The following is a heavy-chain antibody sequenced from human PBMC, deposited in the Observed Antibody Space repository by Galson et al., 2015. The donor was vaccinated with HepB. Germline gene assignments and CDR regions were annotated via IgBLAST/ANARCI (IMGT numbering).Heavy chain of an antibody. CDR3: AREPTFGGVYGQDYFDY. V-gene: IGHV3-30-3*01. CDR2: ISYDGSNK. Sequence: SLRLSCAASGFTFSSYAMHWVRQAPGKGLEWVAVISYDGSNKYYADSAKGRFTISRDNSKNTLYLQMNSLRAEDTAVYYCAREPTFGGVYGQDYFDYWGQGTLVTVSS. J-gene: IGHJ4*02. D-gene: IGHD3-16*01. CDR1: GFTFSSYA.